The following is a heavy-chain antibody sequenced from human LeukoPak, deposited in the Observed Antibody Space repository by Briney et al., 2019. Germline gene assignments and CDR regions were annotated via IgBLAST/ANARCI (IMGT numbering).Heavy chain of an antibody. J-gene: IGHJ4*02. CDR1: GGSFSGYY. Sequence: SETLSLTCAVYGGSFSGYYWSWIRQPPGKGLEWIGEINHSGSTNYNPSLKSRVTISVDTSKNQFSLKLSSVTAADTAVYYCARGRGFYGVWGSYRSYYFDYWGQGTLVTVSS. CDR2: INHSGST. V-gene: IGHV4-34*01. D-gene: IGHD3-16*02. CDR3: ARGRGFYGVWGSYRSYYFDY.